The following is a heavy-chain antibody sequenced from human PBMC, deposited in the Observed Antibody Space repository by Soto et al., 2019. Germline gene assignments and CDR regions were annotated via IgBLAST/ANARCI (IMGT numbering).Heavy chain of an antibody. CDR1: GFTVSSNY. Sequence: GGSLRLSCAASGFTVSSNYMSWVRQAPGKGLEWVSVIYSGGSTYYADSVKGRFTFSRDNSKNTLYLQMNSLRAEDTAVYYCASSKKPIFGDDYWGQGTLVTVSS. V-gene: IGHV3-66*01. J-gene: IGHJ4*02. CDR2: IYSGGST. D-gene: IGHD3-3*02. CDR3: ASSKKPIFGDDY.